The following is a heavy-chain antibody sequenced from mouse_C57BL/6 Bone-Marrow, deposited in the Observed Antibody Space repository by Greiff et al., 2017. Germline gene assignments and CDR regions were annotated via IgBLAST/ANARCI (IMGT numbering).Heavy chain of an antibody. CDR3: ARHERYYDYEGYFDY. CDR2: FYPGSGSI. D-gene: IGHD2-4*01. J-gene: IGHJ2*01. CDR1: GYIFTEYT. Sequence: VMLVESGAELVKPGASVKLSCKASGYIFTEYTIHWVKQRSGQGLEWIGWFYPGSGSIKYNERFKDKATSTADKSSNTVYMELSRLTSEDSAVYFCARHERYYDYEGYFDYWGQGTTLTVSS. V-gene: IGHV1-62-2*01.